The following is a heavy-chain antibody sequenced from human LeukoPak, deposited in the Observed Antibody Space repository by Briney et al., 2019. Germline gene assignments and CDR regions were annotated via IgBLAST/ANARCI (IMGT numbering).Heavy chain of an antibody. CDR1: GGSISSYY. D-gene: IGHD5-18*01. CDR3: ARDRYSYGHNNYYYYGMDV. V-gene: IGHV4-59*01. J-gene: IGHJ6*04. Sequence: KSSETPSLTCTVSGGSISSYYWSWIRQPPGKGLEWIGYIYYSGSTNYNPSLKSRVTISVDTSKNQFSLKLSSVTAADTAVYYCARDRYSYGHNNYYYYGMDVWGKGTTVTVSS. CDR2: IYYSGST.